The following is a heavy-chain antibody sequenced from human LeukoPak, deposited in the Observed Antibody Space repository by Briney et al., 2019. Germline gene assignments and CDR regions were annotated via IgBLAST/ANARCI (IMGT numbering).Heavy chain of an antibody. CDR3: ARPLRWLRFPDAFDI. CDR2: IYVSGST. V-gene: IGHV4-4*07. Sequence: SETLSPTCTVSGASISSYYWSWIRQPAGKGLEWIGRIYVSGSTTYNPSLESRVTMSLDTSKNQISLKVSSVTAADTAVYYCARPLRWLRFPDAFDIWGQGTMVTVSS. D-gene: IGHD5-12*01. CDR1: GASISSYY. J-gene: IGHJ3*02.